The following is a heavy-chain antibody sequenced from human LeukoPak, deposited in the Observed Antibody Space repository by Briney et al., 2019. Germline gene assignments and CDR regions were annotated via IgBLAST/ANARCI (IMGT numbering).Heavy chain of an antibody. D-gene: IGHD6-19*01. Sequence: LGESLKISCKGSGYRFTNYWIGWVRHMPGKGLEWMGIIYPGDSDTRYSPSFQGQVTISADKSISTAYLQWSSLKASDTAMYYCARLHYGADSSGWKGAFDIWGQGTMVTVSS. CDR3: ARLHYGADSSGWKGAFDI. J-gene: IGHJ3*02. V-gene: IGHV5-51*01. CDR1: GYRFTNYW. CDR2: IYPGDSDT.